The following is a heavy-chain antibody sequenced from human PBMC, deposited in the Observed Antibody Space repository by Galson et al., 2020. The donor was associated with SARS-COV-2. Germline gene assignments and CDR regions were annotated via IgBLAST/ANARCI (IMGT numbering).Heavy chain of an antibody. V-gene: IGHV4-31*03. CDR3: ARGGLCSSTSCYPYYFDY. D-gene: IGHD2-2*01. CDR1: GGSISSGGYY. Sequence: SETLSLTCTVSGGSISSGGYYWSWIRQHPGKGLEWIGYIYYSGSTYYNPSLKSRVTISVDTSKNQFSLKLSSVTAADTAVYYCARGGLCSSTSCYPYYFDYWGQGTLVTVSS. CDR2: IYYSGST. J-gene: IGHJ4*02.